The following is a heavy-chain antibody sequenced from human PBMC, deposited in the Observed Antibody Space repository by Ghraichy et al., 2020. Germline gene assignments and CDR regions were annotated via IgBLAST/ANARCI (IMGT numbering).Heavy chain of an antibody. J-gene: IGHJ4*02. V-gene: IGHV4-39*01. CDR3: ARRDSYGDYDYFDY. Sequence: SETLSLTCTVSGGSISSSSYYWGWIRQPTGKGLEWIGSIYYSGSTYYNPSLKSRVTISVDTSKNQFSLKLSSVTAADTAVYYCARRDSYGDYDYFDYWGQGTLVTVSS. CDR1: GGSISSSSYY. CDR2: IYYSGST. D-gene: IGHD4-17*01.